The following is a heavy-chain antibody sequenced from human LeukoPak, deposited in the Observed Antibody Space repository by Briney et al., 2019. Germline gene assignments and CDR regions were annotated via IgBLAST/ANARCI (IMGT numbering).Heavy chain of an antibody. V-gene: IGHV1-69*13. CDR2: IIAIFGTA. Sequence: SVKVSCKASGGTFSSYAISWVRQAPGQGLEWMGGIIAIFGTAIYAQKFQGRVTITADESTSTAYMELSSLRSEDTAVYYCARLSGSYYDNWGQGTLVTVSS. J-gene: IGHJ4*02. CDR3: ARLSGSYYDN. CDR1: GGTFSSYA. D-gene: IGHD2-15*01.